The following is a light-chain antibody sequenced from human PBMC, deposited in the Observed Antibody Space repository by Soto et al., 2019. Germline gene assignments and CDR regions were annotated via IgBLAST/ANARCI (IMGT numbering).Light chain of an antibody. J-gene: IGKJ4*01. V-gene: IGKV1-39*01. CDR2: ATS. CDR1: QNIDNY. Sequence: DIQMTQSPSSLSASVGDRVTITCRASQNIDNYLNWYQHKAGKAPKLLIYATSALQSGVPSRFSGSGSGTDFNLTISDRQTEDFAIYICQETYNVGAVSFGGGTKVEIK. CDR3: QETYNVGAVS.